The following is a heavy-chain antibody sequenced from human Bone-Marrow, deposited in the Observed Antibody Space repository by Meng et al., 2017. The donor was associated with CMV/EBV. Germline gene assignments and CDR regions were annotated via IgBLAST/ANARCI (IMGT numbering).Heavy chain of an antibody. Sequence: GESLKISCAASGFTCSSYSMNWVRQAPGKGLEWVSSISSSSSDIYYAESVKGRLTISSENAKNTHYLQVNSLRADDTAVYYCSSARTVTKTMDVWGQGTTVTVSS. CDR2: ISSSSSDI. D-gene: IGHD4-11*01. CDR1: GFTCSSYS. CDR3: SSARTVTKTMDV. J-gene: IGHJ6*02. V-gene: IGHV3-21*01.